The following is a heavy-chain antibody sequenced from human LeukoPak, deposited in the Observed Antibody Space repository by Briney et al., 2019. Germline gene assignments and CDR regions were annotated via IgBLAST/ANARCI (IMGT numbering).Heavy chain of an antibody. CDR1: GGSFSGYY. V-gene: IGHV4-34*01. CDR2: INHSGST. Sequence: SETLSLTCAVYGGSFSGYYWSWIRQPPGKGLEWIGEINHSGSTNYNPSLKSRVTISVDTSKNQFSLKLSSVTATDTAVYYCARGSRAILWFGELLAGYFDYWGQGTLVTVSS. CDR3: ARGSRAILWFGELLAGYFDY. J-gene: IGHJ4*02. D-gene: IGHD3-10*01.